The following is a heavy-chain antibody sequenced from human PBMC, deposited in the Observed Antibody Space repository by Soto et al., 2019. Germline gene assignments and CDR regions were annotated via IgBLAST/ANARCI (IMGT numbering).Heavy chain of an antibody. Sequence: QVLLVQSGPEVKKPGSSVKVSCKASGGTFNNYAINWVRQAPGKGLEWMGGIIPTFGTGNHAQKFQGRVTITADESTTTSYREPKSLRFEDTAIYSCPSCDGTLVRGGRSSPYEMAVWGQGTTVIVSS. CDR2: IIPTFGTG. V-gene: IGHV1-69*01. CDR3: PSCDGTLVRGGRSSPYEMAV. D-gene: IGHD3-10*01. CDR1: GGTFNNYA. J-gene: IGHJ6*02.